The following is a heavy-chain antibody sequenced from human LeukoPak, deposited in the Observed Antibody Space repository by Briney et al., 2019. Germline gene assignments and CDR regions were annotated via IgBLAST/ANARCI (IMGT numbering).Heavy chain of an antibody. CDR2: IKQEGSEK. CDR3: ARDDCSSISCYHNWFDP. Sequence: GGSLRLSCAASGFTFSSYWMSSVRQAPGKGLEWVANIKQEGSEKYSVDFAKGRFTISRDNAKNSLYLQMNSLRAEDTAVYYCARDDCSSISCYHNWFDPWGEGTLVTVSS. CDR1: GFTFSSYW. D-gene: IGHD2-2*01. J-gene: IGHJ5*02. V-gene: IGHV3-7*01.